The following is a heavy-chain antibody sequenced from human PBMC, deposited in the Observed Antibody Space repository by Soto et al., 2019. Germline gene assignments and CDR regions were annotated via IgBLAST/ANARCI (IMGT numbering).Heavy chain of an antibody. D-gene: IGHD2-15*01. Sequence: EVQLVESGGGLVQPGGSLRLSCAASGFTFSSYAMHWVRQAPGKGVEYVSAISSDGGSTYYANSVKGRFTISRDNSKNTLYLQMGSLRAEDMAVYYCATDGGGYYLDYWGQGTLVTVSS. V-gene: IGHV3-64*01. CDR3: ATDGGGYYLDY. J-gene: IGHJ4*02. CDR1: GFTFSSYA. CDR2: ISSDGGST.